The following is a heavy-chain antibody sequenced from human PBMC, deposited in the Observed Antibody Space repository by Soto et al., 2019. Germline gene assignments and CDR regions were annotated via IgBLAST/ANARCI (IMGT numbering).Heavy chain of an antibody. J-gene: IGHJ4*02. V-gene: IGHV3-7*01. CDR1: GFTFSSFT. D-gene: IGHD4-4*01. CDR2: IREDGSKK. Sequence: GGSLRLSCAASGFTFSSFTMTWVRQAPGKGLEWVANIREDGSKKFYVDSVKGRFTISRDNTENSVYLQMNSLRVEDTAIYYYARSPYIALAPYFDSWGQGALVTVSS. CDR3: ARSPYIALAPYFDS.